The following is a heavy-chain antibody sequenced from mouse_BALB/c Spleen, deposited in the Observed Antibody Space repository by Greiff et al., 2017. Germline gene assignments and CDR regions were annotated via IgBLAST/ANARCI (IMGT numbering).Heavy chain of an antibody. CDR1: GYTFSSYW. Sequence: VQLQQSGAELMKPGASVKISCKATGYTFSSYWIEWVKQRPGHGLEWIGEILPGSGSTNYNEKFKGKATFTADTSSNTAYMQLSSLTSEDSAVYYCARRYDGGPHYYAMDYWGQGTSVTVSS. CDR3: ARRYDGGPHYYAMDY. V-gene: IGHV1-9*01. D-gene: IGHD2-12*01. J-gene: IGHJ4*01. CDR2: ILPGSGST.